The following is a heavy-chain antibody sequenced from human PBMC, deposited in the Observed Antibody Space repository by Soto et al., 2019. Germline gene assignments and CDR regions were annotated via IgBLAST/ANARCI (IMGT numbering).Heavy chain of an antibody. Sequence: GASVKVSCKASGYTFTSYAMHWVRQAPGQRLEWMGWINAGNGNTKYSQKFQGRVTITRDTSASTAYMELSSLRSEGTAVYYCARDPSRDYDILTGQFDNDAFDIWGQGTMVTVSS. CDR3: ARDPSRDYDILTGQFDNDAFDI. V-gene: IGHV1-3*01. CDR2: INAGNGNT. CDR1: GYTFTSYA. J-gene: IGHJ3*02. D-gene: IGHD3-9*01.